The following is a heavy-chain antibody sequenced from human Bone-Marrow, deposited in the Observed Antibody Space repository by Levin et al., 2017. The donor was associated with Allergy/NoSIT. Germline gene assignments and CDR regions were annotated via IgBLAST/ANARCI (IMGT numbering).Heavy chain of an antibody. V-gene: IGHV4-59*01. CDR2: IYFSGST. Sequence: PSETLSLTCTVAGAPFTGFYWTWIRQSPGKGLEWIGHIYFSGSTDYHPSLGSRVTISSDSSKNQFSLKLTSVTAADTAVYYCARREAVPGTPSDYWGQGTLVTVAS. D-gene: IGHD6-19*01. J-gene: IGHJ4*02. CDR3: ARREAVPGTPSDY. CDR1: GAPFTGFY.